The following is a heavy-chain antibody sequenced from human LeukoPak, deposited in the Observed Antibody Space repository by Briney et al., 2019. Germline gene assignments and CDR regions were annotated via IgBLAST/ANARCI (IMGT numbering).Heavy chain of an antibody. Sequence: SETLSLTCAVYGGSFSGYYWDWIRQPPGKGLEWIGEINHSGSTNYNPSLKSRVTISVDTSKNQFSLKLSSVTAADTAVYYCARGGGVAVAGTGSFDYWGQGTLVTVSS. CDR3: ARGGGVAVAGTGSFDY. J-gene: IGHJ4*02. CDR1: GGSFSGYY. V-gene: IGHV4-34*01. CDR2: INHSGST. D-gene: IGHD6-19*01.